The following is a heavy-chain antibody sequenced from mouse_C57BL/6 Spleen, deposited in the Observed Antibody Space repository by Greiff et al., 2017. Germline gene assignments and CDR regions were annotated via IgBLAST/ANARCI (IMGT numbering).Heavy chain of an antibody. D-gene: IGHD2-3*01. J-gene: IGHJ1*03. CDR1: GFTFSDYY. CDR2: INYDGSST. V-gene: IGHV5-16*01. Sequence: EVKLVESEGGLVQPGSSMKLSCTASGFTFSDYYMAWVRQVPEKGLEWVANINYDGSSTYYLDSLKSRFIISRDNAKNILYLQMSSLKSEDTATYYFARESDGYYRYFDVWGTGTTVTVSS. CDR3: ARESDGYYRYFDV.